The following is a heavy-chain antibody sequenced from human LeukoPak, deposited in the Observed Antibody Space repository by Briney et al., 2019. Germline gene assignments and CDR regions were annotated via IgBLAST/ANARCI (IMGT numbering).Heavy chain of an antibody. CDR2: IKEDGGVM. D-gene: IGHD6-19*01. V-gene: IGHV3-7*01. J-gene: IGHJ4*02. CDR1: GFPFTNYW. CDR3: ARDLWGSYSTGSYLDY. Sequence: PGGSLRLSCAVSGFPFTNYWMSWVRQAPGKGLEWVANIKEDGGVMYYVDSLKGRFTISRDSAQNSLYLQMNSLRVEDTAVYFCARDLWGSYSTGSYLDYWGQGALVTVSS.